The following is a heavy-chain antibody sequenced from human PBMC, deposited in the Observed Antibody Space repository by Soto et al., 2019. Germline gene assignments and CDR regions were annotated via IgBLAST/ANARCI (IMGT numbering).Heavy chain of an antibody. V-gene: IGHV3-7*03. CDR3: ARDRDGSGSYFVY. J-gene: IGHJ4*02. CDR1: GFTFSSYW. CDR2: IKQDGSEK. D-gene: IGHD3-10*01. Sequence: GGSLRLSCVASGFTFSSYWMSWVRQAPGKGLEWVANIKQDGSEKYYVDSVKGRFTISRDNAKNSLYLQMNSLRAEDTAVDYCARDRDGSGSYFVYWGQGTLVTVSS.